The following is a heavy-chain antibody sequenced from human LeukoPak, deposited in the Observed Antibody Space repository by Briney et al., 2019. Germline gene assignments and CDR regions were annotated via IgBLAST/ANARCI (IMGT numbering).Heavy chain of an antibody. CDR3: ARPAEYFYDILSGWFYFDS. D-gene: IGHD3-9*01. Sequence: GGSLRLSCAASGFTFSRYWMSWVRQAPGKGLEWVANINQDGSEKYYVDSVKGRFTISRDNAKNSLYLQMNSLRAEDTAVYYCARPAEYFYDILSGWFYFDSWGQGTLVTVSS. CDR1: GFTFSRYW. J-gene: IGHJ4*02. CDR2: INQDGSEK. V-gene: IGHV3-7*01.